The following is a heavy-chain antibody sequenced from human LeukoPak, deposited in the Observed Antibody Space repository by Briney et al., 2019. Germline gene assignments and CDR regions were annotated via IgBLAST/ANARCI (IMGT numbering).Heavy chain of an antibody. CDR3: ARDRILSPSARGSPFDI. CDR2: ISANRFVT. D-gene: IGHD2/OR15-2a*01. Sequence: GGSLRLSCAASGFTFRSYAMSWVRQAPGKGLEWVSVISANRFVTYYADSVKGRFTISRDNSKNTLYLQMNSLRAEDTAVYYCARDRILSPSARGSPFDIWGQGTMVTVSS. CDR1: GFTFRSYA. J-gene: IGHJ3*02. V-gene: IGHV3-23*01.